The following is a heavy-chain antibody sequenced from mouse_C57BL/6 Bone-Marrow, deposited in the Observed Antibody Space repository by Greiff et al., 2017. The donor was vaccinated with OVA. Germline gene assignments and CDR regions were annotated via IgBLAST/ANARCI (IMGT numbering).Heavy chain of an antibody. D-gene: IGHD1-1*01. V-gene: IGHV1-18*01. Sequence: VQLQQPGPELVKPGASVKIPCKASGYTFTDYNMDWVKQSHGKSLEWIGDINPNNGGTIYNQKFKGKATLTVDKSSSTAYMELRSLTSEDTAVYYCARRATTVGGAMDYWGQGTSVTVSS. CDR3: ARRATTVGGAMDY. CDR2: INPNNGGT. CDR1: GYTFTDYN. J-gene: IGHJ4*01.